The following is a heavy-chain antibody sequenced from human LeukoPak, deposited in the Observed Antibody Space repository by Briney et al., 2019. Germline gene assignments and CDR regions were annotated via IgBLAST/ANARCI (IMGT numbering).Heavy chain of an antibody. V-gene: IGHV1-69*05. D-gene: IGHD5-24*01. CDR1: GYTFTNYA. Sequence: ASVKVSCKASGYTFTNYAVNWVRQAPGQGLEWMGGIIPIFGTANYAQKFQGRVTITTDESTSTAYMELSSLRSEDTAVYYCARVRRDGYNFRLDAFDIWGQGTMVTVSS. J-gene: IGHJ3*02. CDR2: IIPIFGTA. CDR3: ARVRRDGYNFRLDAFDI.